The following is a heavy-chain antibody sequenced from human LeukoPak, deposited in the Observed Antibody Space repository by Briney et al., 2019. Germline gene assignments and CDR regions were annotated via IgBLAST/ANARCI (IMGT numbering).Heavy chain of an antibody. J-gene: IGHJ5*02. CDR1: GYTFTSYA. CDR3: ARMVIAAAGSDWFDP. D-gene: IGHD6-13*01. Sequence: ASVKVSCKASGYTFTSYAMHWVRQAPGQRLEWMGWINAGNGNTKYSQEFQGRVTIARDTSASTAYMELSSLRSEDMAVYYCARMVIAAAGSDWFDPWGQGTLVTVSS. CDR2: INAGNGNT. V-gene: IGHV1-3*03.